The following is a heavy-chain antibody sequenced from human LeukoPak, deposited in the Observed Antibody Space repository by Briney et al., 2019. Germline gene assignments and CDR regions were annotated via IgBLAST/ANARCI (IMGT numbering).Heavy chain of an antibody. CDR1: GFIFSNYG. D-gene: IGHD6-19*01. V-gene: IGHV3-30*02. Sequence: GGSLRLSCAASGFIFSNYGMHWVRQAPGKGLEWVAFIRYDESNKFYADSVKGRFTISRDNSKNILFLQMNSLRAEDTAVYYCATMQWLEGVDWFDPWGQGTLVTVPS. CDR2: IRYDESNK. J-gene: IGHJ5*02. CDR3: ATMQWLEGVDWFDP.